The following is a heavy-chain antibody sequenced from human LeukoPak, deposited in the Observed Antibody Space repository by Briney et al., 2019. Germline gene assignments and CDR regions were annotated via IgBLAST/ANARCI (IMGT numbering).Heavy chain of an antibody. CDR1: GFTFGGYE. Sequence: PGGSLRLSCTPIGFTFGGYEITSVRQAPGEGLGRVGFTRIKASGGTTEYAASVRGRFTISRDESKDIAYLQMNSLRTEDTGVYYCARVGGMAGANAYDFWGQGTMVTVSS. V-gene: IGHV3-49*04. CDR2: TRIKASGGTT. J-gene: IGHJ3*01. CDR3: ARVGGMAGANAYDF. D-gene: IGHD6-19*01.